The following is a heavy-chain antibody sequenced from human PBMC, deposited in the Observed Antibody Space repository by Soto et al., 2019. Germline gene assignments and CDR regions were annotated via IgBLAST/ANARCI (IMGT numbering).Heavy chain of an antibody. V-gene: IGHV3-53*01. D-gene: IGHD3-10*01. CDR3: ATPGGGGGY. Sequence: EVQLVESGGGLIQPGGSLRLSCAVSGFTVSNNYMSWVRQAPGKGLEGVSVIYSGGYTAYGDSVKGRFTISRDNSKNTLYLKIKSRSADDTAGFSFATPGGGGGYWGQGTLVTVSS. CDR2: IYSGGYT. J-gene: IGHJ4*02. CDR1: GFTVSNNY.